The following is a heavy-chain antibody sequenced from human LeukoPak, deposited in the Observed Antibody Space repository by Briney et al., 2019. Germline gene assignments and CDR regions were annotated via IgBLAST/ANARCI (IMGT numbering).Heavy chain of an antibody. J-gene: IGHJ4*02. V-gene: IGHV1-69*04. CDR1: GGTFSSYA. CDR3: ARDRYYGSGSYYNWTDY. D-gene: IGHD3-10*01. Sequence: SVKVSCKASGGTFSSYAISWVRQAPGQGLEWLGRIIPILGIANYAQKFQGRVTITANKSTSTAYMELSSLRSEDTAVYYCARDRYYGSGSYYNWTDYWGQGTLVTVSS. CDR2: IIPILGIA.